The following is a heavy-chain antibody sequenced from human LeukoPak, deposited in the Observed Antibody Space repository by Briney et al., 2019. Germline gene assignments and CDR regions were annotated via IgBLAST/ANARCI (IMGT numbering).Heavy chain of an antibody. Sequence: GGSLRLSCAASGFTFSSYGMHWVRQAPGKGLEWVAFIRYDGSNKYYADSVKGRFTISRDNSKNTLYLQMNSLRAEDTAVYYCAKRPIAARHDHFDYWGQGTLVTVSS. CDR3: AKRPIAARHDHFDY. V-gene: IGHV3-30*02. CDR1: GFTFSSYG. J-gene: IGHJ4*02. CDR2: IRYDGSNK. D-gene: IGHD6-6*01.